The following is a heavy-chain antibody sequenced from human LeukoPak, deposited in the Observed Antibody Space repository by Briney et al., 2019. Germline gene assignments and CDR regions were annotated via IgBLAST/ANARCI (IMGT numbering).Heavy chain of an antibody. J-gene: IGHJ4*02. Sequence: GGSLRLSCAASGFTFSSYAMSWVRQAPGKGLEWVSAISGSGGSTYYADSVKGRFTISRDNSKNTLYLRMNSLRAEDTAVYYCAKKPTWGIAAAGHEYYFDYWGQGTLVTVSS. V-gene: IGHV3-23*01. CDR2: ISGSGGST. CDR3: AKKPTWGIAAAGHEYYFDY. D-gene: IGHD6-13*01. CDR1: GFTFSSYA.